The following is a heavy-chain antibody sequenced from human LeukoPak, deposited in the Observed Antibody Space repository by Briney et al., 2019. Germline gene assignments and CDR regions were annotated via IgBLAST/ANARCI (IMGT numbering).Heavy chain of an antibody. CDR1: GDSITNRNW. CDR3: ARDSPAYCSGGNCYNWYFDL. J-gene: IGHJ2*01. D-gene: IGHD2-15*01. V-gene: IGHV4-4*02. CDR2: ISHSGST. Sequence: SGTLSLTCAASGDSITNRNWWNWVRQPPGKGLEWIGEISHSGSTNYNPSLKSRVTISVDKSKNEFSLNLSSVTAADTAVYYCARDSPAYCSGGNCYNWYFDLWGRGTLVSVSS.